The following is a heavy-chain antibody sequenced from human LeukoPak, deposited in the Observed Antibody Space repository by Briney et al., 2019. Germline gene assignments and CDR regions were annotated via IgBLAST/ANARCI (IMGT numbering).Heavy chain of an antibody. CDR1: GFTFSSYS. CDR3: ARWESGNYLIFDY. CDR2: ISSSGINT. D-gene: IGHD1-26*01. J-gene: IGHJ4*02. V-gene: IGHV3-48*02. Sequence: GGSLRLSCAASGFTFSSYSMNWVRQAPGKGLEWVSYISSSGINTYYADSVKGRFTISRDNAKNSVCLQMNSLRDEDTAVYYCARWESGNYLIFDYWGQGTLVTVSS.